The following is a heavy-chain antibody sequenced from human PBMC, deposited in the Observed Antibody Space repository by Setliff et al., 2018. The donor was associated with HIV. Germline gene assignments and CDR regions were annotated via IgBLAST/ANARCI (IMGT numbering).Heavy chain of an antibody. V-gene: IGHV1-18*01. Sequence: ASVKVSCKASGYSFARYGLSWVRQAPGQGLEWMGWISGFNGNTKYAQSFQDRVAMTTETATSTAYMETRSLRSDGTAVYFCARVPYRSAWFSGGHDAFDIWGQGTMVTVSS. CDR3: ARVPYRSAWFSGGHDAFDI. J-gene: IGHJ3*02. CDR2: ISGFNGNT. CDR1: GYSFARYG. D-gene: IGHD6-19*01.